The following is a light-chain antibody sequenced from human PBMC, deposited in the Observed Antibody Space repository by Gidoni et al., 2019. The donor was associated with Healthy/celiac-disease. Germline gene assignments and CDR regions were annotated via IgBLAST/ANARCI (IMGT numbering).Light chain of an antibody. CDR2: DDS. CDR3: QVWDSSSDHVV. J-gene: IGLJ2*01. CDR1: NIGSKS. V-gene: IGLV3-21*03. Sequence: TQPPSVSVAPGKTARITCGGNNIGSKSVHWYQQKPGQAPVLVVYDDSDRPSGSPERFSGSNSGNTATLTISRVEAGDEADYYCQVWDSSSDHVVFGGGTKLTVL.